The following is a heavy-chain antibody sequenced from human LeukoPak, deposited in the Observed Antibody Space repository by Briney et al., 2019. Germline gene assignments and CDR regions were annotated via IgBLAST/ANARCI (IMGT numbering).Heavy chain of an antibody. CDR1: GYSISSGYY. Sequence: PSETLSLTCAVSGYSISSGYYWGWIRQPPGKGLEWIGSIYHSGSTYYNPSLKSRVTLSVDASKNQFSLKLSSVTAADTAVYYCARRYSSGWYLRRYFDYWGQGTLVTVSS. J-gene: IGHJ4*02. CDR2: IYHSGST. CDR3: ARRYSSGWYLRRYFDY. V-gene: IGHV4-38-2*01. D-gene: IGHD6-19*01.